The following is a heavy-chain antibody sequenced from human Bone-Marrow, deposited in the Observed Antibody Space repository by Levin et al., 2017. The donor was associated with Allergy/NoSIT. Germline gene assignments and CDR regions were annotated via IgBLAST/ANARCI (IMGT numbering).Heavy chain of an antibody. J-gene: IGHJ5*01. D-gene: IGHD1-26*01. CDR2: MHSNSGAT. Sequence: GESLKISCKASGYTFISYDINWVRQATGQRLEWMGWMHSNSGATGYAQKFQGRVTMTRNTSISTAYMELSSLTSEDTAVYYCARDGVGDSWGQGPLVTVSS. CDR3: ARDGVGDS. CDR1: GYTFISYD. V-gene: IGHV1-8*01.